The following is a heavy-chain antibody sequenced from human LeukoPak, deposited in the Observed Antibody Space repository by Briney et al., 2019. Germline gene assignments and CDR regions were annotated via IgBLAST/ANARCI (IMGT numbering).Heavy chain of an antibody. CDR3: AKDSSYFYDNSGYLEIDC. CDR2: INWDGSST. V-gene: IGHV3-43D*04. Sequence: PGGSLRLSCAASGFTFDDYAMHWVRQGPGKGLEWVSLINWDGSSTYYADSVKGRFTISRDNSKNSLYLQMNSLSAEDTAFYYCAKDSSYFYDNSGYLEIDCWGQGTLVTVSS. CDR1: GFTFDDYA. D-gene: IGHD3-22*01. J-gene: IGHJ4*02.